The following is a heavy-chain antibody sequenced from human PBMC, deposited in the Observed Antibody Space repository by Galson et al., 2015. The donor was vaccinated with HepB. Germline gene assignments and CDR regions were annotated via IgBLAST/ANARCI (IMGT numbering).Heavy chain of an antibody. J-gene: IGHJ4*02. V-gene: IGHV1-69*02. D-gene: IGHD2-8*01. CDR3: ARLFCSNGACYYIEY. CDR2: IIPTLGLG. Sequence: SVKVSCKASGGTFRSNTISWVRQAPGQGLEWMGRIIPTLGLGNYAQKFQDRVTITADKSTGTVYMELRSLQSEDTAVYYCARLFCSNGACYYIEYWGQGTLVTVSP. CDR1: GGTFRSNT.